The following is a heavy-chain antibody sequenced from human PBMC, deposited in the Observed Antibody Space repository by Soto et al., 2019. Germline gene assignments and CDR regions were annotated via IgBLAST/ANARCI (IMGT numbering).Heavy chain of an antibody. CDR3: ARGADIVAGGFDY. D-gene: IGHD5-12*01. Sequence: QLQLQESGSGLVKPSQTLSLTCAVSGGSISSGGYSWSWIRQPPGKGLEWIGYIYHSGSTYYNPSRKSRVTISVDRSKNQFSRKLSSVTAADTAWDYCARGADIVAGGFDYWGQGTLVTVSS. CDR1: GGSISSGGYS. V-gene: IGHV4-30-2*01. J-gene: IGHJ4*02. CDR2: IYHSGST.